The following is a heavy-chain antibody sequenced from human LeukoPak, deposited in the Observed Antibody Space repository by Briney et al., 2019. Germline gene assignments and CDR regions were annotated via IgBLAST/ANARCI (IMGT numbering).Heavy chain of an antibody. CDR1: GGSISSSSYY. J-gene: IGHJ5*02. V-gene: IGHV4-61*02. D-gene: IGHD1-14*01. Sequence: SETLSLTCTVSGGSISSSSYYWSWIRQPAGTGLEWIGRIYTSGSTNYNPSLKSRVTMSVDTSKNQFSLKLSSVTAADTAVYYCARDLFWSEDNWFDPWGQGTLVTVSS. CDR3: ARDLFWSEDNWFDP. CDR2: IYTSGST.